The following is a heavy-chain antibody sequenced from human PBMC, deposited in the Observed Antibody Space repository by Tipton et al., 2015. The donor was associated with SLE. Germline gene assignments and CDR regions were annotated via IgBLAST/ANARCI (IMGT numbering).Heavy chain of an antibody. D-gene: IGHD6-19*01. CDR2: IYFTGST. Sequence: TLSLTCTVSGGSISSHYWSWIRQPPGKGLEWIGYIYFTGSTNYNPSLKSRVTISVDVSKNQFSLKLTSVTAADTAVYYCARESGWYYFDYWGQGTLVTVSS. CDR1: GGSISSHY. CDR3: ARESGWYYFDY. V-gene: IGHV4-59*11. J-gene: IGHJ4*02.